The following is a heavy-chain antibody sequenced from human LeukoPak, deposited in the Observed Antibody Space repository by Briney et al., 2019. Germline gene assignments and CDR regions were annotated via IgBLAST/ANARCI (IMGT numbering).Heavy chain of an antibody. CDR2: IYYSGST. CDR3: ARMQMVRGVIDPWFDP. CDR1: GGSISSYY. V-gene: IGHV4-59*01. Sequence: SETLSLTCTVSGGSISSYYWSWIRQPPGKGLEWIGYIYYSGSTNYNPSLKSRVTISVDTSKNQFSLKLSSVTAADTAVYYCARMQMVRGVIDPWFDPWGQGTLVTVSS. D-gene: IGHD3-10*01. J-gene: IGHJ5*02.